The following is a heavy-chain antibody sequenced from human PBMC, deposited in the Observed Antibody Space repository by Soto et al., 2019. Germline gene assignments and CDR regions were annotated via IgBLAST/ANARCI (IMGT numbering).Heavy chain of an antibody. Sequence: ASVKVSCKASGYTFTIYDINWVRQATGQGIEWMRWMNPNSGNTGYAQKFQGRVTMTRNTSISTAYMELSSLRSEDTAVYYCARRGYSSSWYYYYYYGMDVWGQGTTVTVSS. V-gene: IGHV1-8*01. CDR2: MNPNSGNT. D-gene: IGHD6-13*01. J-gene: IGHJ6*02. CDR1: GYTFTIYD. CDR3: ARRGYSSSWYYYYYYGMDV.